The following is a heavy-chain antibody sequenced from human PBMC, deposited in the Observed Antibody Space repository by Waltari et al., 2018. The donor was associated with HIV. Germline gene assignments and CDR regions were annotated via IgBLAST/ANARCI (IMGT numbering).Heavy chain of an antibody. J-gene: IGHJ4*02. D-gene: IGHD2-21*01. CDR3: AKDNRDPLGTLWY. CDR1: GFTFSSYA. V-gene: IGHV3-23*01. Sequence: DVQLLESGGGLVQPGGSLRLYCEASGFTFSSYAMSWVSQAPGKGLEWVSFISGSGGSTYYADSVKGRFTISRDNSKNTLYLQMNSLRAEDTAVYYCAKDNRDPLGTLWYWGQGTLVTVSS. CDR2: ISGSGGST.